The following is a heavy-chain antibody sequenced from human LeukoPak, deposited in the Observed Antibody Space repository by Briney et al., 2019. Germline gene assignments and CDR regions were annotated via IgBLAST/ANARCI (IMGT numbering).Heavy chain of an antibody. CDR1: GFTFSSAW. CDR2: IKSKTDGGTT. D-gene: IGHD1-26*01. Sequence: PGGSLRLSCAASGFTFSSAWMGWVRQAPGKGLEWVGRIKSKTDGGTTDYAAPMKVRFTISRDDSKTTLYLQMSSLKIEDTAVYYCTTDRGRTELPLFASWGQGTLVTVSS. V-gene: IGHV3-15*01. CDR3: TTDRGRTELPLFAS. J-gene: IGHJ5*01.